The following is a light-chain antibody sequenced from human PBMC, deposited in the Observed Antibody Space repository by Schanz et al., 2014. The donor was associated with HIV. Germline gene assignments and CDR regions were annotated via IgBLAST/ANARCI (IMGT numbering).Light chain of an antibody. Sequence: DIVMTQSPESLAVFLGERATINCKSTQSVLYTSNNKNYLAWYQQRPGHPPRLLIYWASTRESGVPDRFSGSGFGTDFTLTIDNLQAEDVAIYYCQQYYDMPGTFGQGTKVEI. J-gene: IGKJ1*01. V-gene: IGKV4-1*01. CDR3: QQYYDMPGT. CDR2: WAS. CDR1: QSVLYTSNNKNY.